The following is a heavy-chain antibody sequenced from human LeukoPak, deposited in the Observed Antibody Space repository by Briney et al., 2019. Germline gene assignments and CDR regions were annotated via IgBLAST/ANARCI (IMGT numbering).Heavy chain of an antibody. CDR1: GGTFSSYA. CDR2: IIPIFGTA. D-gene: IGHD2-2*01. Sequence: PVKVSCKASGGTFSSYAISWVRQAPGQGLEWMGGIIPIFGTANYAQKFQGRVTITADESTSTAYMELSSLRSEDTAVYYCAAAVPAASWFDPWGQGTLVTVSS. CDR3: AAAVPAASWFDP. V-gene: IGHV1-69*01. J-gene: IGHJ5*02.